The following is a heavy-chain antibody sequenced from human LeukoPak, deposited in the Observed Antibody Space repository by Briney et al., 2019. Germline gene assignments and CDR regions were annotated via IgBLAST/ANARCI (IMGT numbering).Heavy chain of an antibody. CDR1: GGSISSSSYY. V-gene: IGHV4-39*07. CDR2: IYYSGST. D-gene: IGHD5/OR15-5a*01. Sequence: ASETLSLTCTVSGGSISSSSYYWGWIRQPPGKGLEWIGSIYYSGSTYYNPSLKSRVTISVDTSKNQFSLKLSSVTAADTAVYYCATSVYGGGRFDYWGQGILVTVSS. J-gene: IGHJ4*02. CDR3: ATSVYGGGRFDY.